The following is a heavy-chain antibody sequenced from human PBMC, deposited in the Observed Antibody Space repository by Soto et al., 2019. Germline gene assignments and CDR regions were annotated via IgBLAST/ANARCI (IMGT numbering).Heavy chain of an antibody. CDR1: GYTFSNYD. CDR3: ARVMGSVDF. D-gene: IGHD1-26*01. Sequence: QVQLVQSGAEVKKPGTSVRISCKTSGYTFSNYDINWVRQAAGQGLEWMGRMNPKSGYTGSARNVQGRVTMTRDTSMTTAYMEMSSLRSEDTAMYYCARVMGSVDFWGQGALVTVSS. V-gene: IGHV1-8*01. CDR2: MNPKSGYT. J-gene: IGHJ4*01.